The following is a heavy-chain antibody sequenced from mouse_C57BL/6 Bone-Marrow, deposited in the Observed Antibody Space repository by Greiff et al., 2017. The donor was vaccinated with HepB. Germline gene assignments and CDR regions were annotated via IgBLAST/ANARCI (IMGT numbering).Heavy chain of an antibody. Sequence: QVQLQQPGAELVRPGTSVKLSCKASGYTFTSYWMHWVKQRPGQGLEWIGVIDPSDSYTNYNQKLKGKTTLTVDTTSSTAYMQLSSLTTEDSAVYYSAKREYYDSNYWYYDGWGTGTTVTV. CDR1: GYTFTSYW. CDR2: IDPSDSYT. CDR3: AKREYYDSNYWYYDG. D-gene: IGHD1-1*01. J-gene: IGHJ1*03. V-gene: IGHV1-59*01.